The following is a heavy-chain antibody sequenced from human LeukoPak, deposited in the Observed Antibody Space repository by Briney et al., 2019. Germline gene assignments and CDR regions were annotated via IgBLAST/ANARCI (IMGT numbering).Heavy chain of an antibody. CDR2: TYYRSKWYN. CDR3: ARAPTPIIAVAGSIDY. Sequence: SQTLSLTCAISGDSVSNNSAAWNWIRQSPSRGLEWLGRTYYRSKWYNDYAVSVKSRITINPDTSKNQFSLQVNSVTPEDTAVYYCARAPTPIIAVAGSIDYWGQGTLVTVSS. D-gene: IGHD6-19*01. V-gene: IGHV6-1*01. J-gene: IGHJ4*02. CDR1: GDSVSNNSAA.